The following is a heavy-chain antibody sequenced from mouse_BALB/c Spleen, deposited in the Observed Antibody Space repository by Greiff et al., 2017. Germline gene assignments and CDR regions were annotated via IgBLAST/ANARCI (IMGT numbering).Heavy chain of an antibody. J-gene: IGHJ2*01. V-gene: IGHV1-54*01. CDR2: INPGSGGT. CDR3: ATGTDYFDD. D-gene: IGHD4-1*01. Sequence: VQLQQSGAELVRPGTSVKVSCKASGYAFTNYLIEWVKQRPGQGLEWIGVINPGSGGTNYNEKFKGKATLTADKSSSTAYMQLSSLTSDDSAVYFCATGTDYFDDWGQGTTLTVSS. CDR1: GYAFTNYL.